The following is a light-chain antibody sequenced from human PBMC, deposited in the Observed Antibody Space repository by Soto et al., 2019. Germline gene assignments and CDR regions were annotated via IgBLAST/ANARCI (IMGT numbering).Light chain of an antibody. CDR3: QQYNNWPPWT. J-gene: IGKJ1*01. Sequence: EIVMTQSPATLSVSPGERATLSYRASQSVSSNLAWYQQKPGQAPRLLIYGASTRATGIPARFSGSGSGTEFTLTISSQQSEDFAVYYCQQYNNWPPWTFGQGTKVEIK. CDR2: GAS. V-gene: IGKV3-15*01. CDR1: QSVSSN.